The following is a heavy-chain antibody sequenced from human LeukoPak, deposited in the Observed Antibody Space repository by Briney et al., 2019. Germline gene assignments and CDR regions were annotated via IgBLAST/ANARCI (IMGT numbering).Heavy chain of an antibody. V-gene: IGHV3-48*02. CDR3: ARAGTN. J-gene: IGHJ4*02. CDR2: ISGTSSII. CDR1: GFIFSNYD. Sequence: GGSLRLSCAASGFIFSNYDMNWVRQASGKGLEWVSYISGTSSIILYADSVKGRFTISRDNAKNLLYLQMNSLRDEDTAVYYCARAGTNWGQGTLVTVSS.